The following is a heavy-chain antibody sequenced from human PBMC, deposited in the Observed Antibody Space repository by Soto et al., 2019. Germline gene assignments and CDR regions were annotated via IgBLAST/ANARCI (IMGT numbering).Heavy chain of an antibody. D-gene: IGHD3-9*01. CDR3: ARGQLRYCDWLQKSYFDY. J-gene: IGHJ4*02. CDR1: GGSFSGYY. V-gene: IGHV4-34*01. Sequence: QVQLQQGGAGLLKPSETLSLTCAVYGGSFSGYYWSWIRQPPGKGLEWIGEINHSGSTNYNPSLKSRVTISVDTAKNQFSLKLSSVTAADTAVYYCARGQLRYCDWLQKSYFDYWGQGTLVTVSS. CDR2: INHSGST.